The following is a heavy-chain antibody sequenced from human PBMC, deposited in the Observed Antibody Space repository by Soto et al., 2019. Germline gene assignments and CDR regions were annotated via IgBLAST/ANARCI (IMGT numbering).Heavy chain of an antibody. Sequence: EVQLLDSGGGLVQPGGSLRLSCAASGFTFSTYAMSWVRQAPVKGLEWVSTISGSGDSTYYANSVKGRCTISRDNSRNTLDLQMHSLRVEDTAVYYCAKGGEGSCSKTSCLYFSDYWGQGTLVTVSS. D-gene: IGHD2-2*01. V-gene: IGHV3-23*01. J-gene: IGHJ4*02. CDR3: AKGGEGSCSKTSCLYFSDY. CDR2: ISGSGDST. CDR1: GFTFSTYA.